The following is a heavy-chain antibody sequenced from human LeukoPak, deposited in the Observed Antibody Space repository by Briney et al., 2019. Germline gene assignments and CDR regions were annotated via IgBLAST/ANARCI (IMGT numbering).Heavy chain of an antibody. Sequence: ASVKVSCKASGYTFTSYYMHWVRQAPGQGLEWMGIINPSGGSTSYAQKFQGRVTMTRDTSTSTVYMELSSLRSEDTAVYYCAAATTVTTKSRSWFDPWGQGTLVTASS. J-gene: IGHJ5*02. CDR2: INPSGGST. CDR3: AAATTVTTKSRSWFDP. CDR1: GYTFTSYY. V-gene: IGHV1-46*01. D-gene: IGHD4-17*01.